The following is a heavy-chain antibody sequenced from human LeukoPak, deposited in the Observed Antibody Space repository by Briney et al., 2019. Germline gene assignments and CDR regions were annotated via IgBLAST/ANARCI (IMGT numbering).Heavy chain of an antibody. CDR1: GFTFSSYA. J-gene: IGHJ4*02. CDR2: ISYDGSNK. D-gene: IGHD4-17*01. V-gene: IGHV3-30*01. Sequence: GGSLRLSCAASGFTFSSYAMHWVRQAPGKGLEWVAVISYDGSNKYNADSVKGRFTISRDNSKNTLYLQMNSLRAEDTAVYYCARDVYGDYFDYWGQGTLVTVSS. CDR3: ARDVYGDYFDY.